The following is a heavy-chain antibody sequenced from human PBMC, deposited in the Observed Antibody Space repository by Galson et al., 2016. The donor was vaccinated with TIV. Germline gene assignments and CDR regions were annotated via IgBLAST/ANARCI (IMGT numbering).Heavy chain of an antibody. D-gene: IGHD2-2*02. Sequence: SETLSLTCAVYGGSVSGYYWSWIRQSPGKGLEWIGEINHSGSTNYNPSLKSRVSISGDTSKNHLSLKLSSVTAADTAVYYCARDKYCSSTTCSTHYCGGGSCSGWFDPWGQGTLVTVSS. CDR3: ARDKYCSSTTCSTHYCGGGSCSGWFDP. V-gene: IGHV4-34*01. CDR2: INHSGST. J-gene: IGHJ5*02. CDR1: GGSVSGYY.